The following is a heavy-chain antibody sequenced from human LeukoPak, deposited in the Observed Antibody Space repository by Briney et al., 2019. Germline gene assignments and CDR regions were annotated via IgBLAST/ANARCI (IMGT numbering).Heavy chain of an antibody. D-gene: IGHD3-22*01. Sequence: GGSLRLSCAASGFTFSSYAMSWVRQAPGKGLEWVSVISGSGGSTYYAASVKGRFTISRDNSKNTLYLQMNSLRVEDTAVYYCAKDSRGYQDYFDYWGQGTLVTVSS. J-gene: IGHJ4*02. V-gene: IGHV3-23*01. CDR3: AKDSRGYQDYFDY. CDR1: GFTFSSYA. CDR2: ISGSGGST.